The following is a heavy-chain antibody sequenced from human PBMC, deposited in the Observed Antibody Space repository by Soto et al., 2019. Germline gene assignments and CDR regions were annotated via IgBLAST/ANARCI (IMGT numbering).Heavy chain of an antibody. CDR3: ARDRPGDQHYFEY. Sequence: GGSLRLSCAASGFTFSNYWMHWVRQAPGKGLVWISRMNSDGSNTVYADAVKGRFTISRDNAKNTLYLQMNSLRAEDTAMYYCARDRPGDQHYFEYWGQGNMVTVSS. CDR1: GFTFSNYW. CDR2: MNSDGSNT. V-gene: IGHV3-74*01. D-gene: IGHD3-16*01. J-gene: IGHJ4*02.